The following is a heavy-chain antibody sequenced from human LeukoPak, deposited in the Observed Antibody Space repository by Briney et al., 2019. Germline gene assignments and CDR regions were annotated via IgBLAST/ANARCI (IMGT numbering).Heavy chain of an antibody. CDR2: ISTSSGYI. Sequence: KAGGSLRLSCAASGFSFSIYNMNWVRQSPGKALEWVPSISTSSGYIHYADSLEGRFTVSRDNTKKSLYLQMNSLRADDTAVYYCARSPKTRGYSYGFDAFDMWGQGTLVTVSS. D-gene: IGHD5-18*01. J-gene: IGHJ3*02. CDR3: ARSPKTRGYSYGFDAFDM. V-gene: IGHV3-21*01. CDR1: GFSFSIYN.